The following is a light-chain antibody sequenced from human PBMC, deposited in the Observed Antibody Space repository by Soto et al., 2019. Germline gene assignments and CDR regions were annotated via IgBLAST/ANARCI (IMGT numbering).Light chain of an antibody. CDR2: GNS. V-gene: IGLV1-40*01. J-gene: IGLJ1*01. CDR1: SSNIGAGHD. Sequence: QSVLTQPPSVSGAPGQRVTISCTGSSSNIGAGHDIHWYQQVPGTAPKPLIYGNSNRPSGVPDRFSGSKSGTSASLAITGLQAEDEADYYCQSYDTSLRGYVFGPGTKVTGL. CDR3: QSYDTSLRGYV.